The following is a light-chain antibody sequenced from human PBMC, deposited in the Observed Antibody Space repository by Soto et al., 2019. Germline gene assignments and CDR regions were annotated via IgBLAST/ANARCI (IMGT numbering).Light chain of an antibody. CDR1: QSVSSSY. Sequence: EIVLTQSPGTLSLSPGERATLSCRASQSVSSSYLAWYQQKPGQAPRLLIYGASSRATGIPDRFSGSGSGTDFTLTISRLEPEDFAVYYCQQYGSSPPIPFVQGTRLEIK. CDR3: QQYGSSPPIP. J-gene: IGKJ5*01. V-gene: IGKV3-20*01. CDR2: GAS.